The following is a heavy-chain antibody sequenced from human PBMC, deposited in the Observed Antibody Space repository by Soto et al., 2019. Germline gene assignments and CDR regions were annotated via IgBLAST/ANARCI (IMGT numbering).Heavy chain of an antibody. D-gene: IGHD4-17*01. CDR1: GYTFPNYF. Sequence: RGSLNISCKASGYTFPNYFIGWVPQMPGKDPERMGIFYPDDSTVRYYSTFQGQVTISADKSISTAFLQWSGLRVSDTAMYYCVRLRTLVSTEDAFDIWGPGIMVT. CDR2: FYPDDSTV. V-gene: IGHV5-51*01. J-gene: IGHJ3*02. CDR3: VRLRTLVSTEDAFDI.